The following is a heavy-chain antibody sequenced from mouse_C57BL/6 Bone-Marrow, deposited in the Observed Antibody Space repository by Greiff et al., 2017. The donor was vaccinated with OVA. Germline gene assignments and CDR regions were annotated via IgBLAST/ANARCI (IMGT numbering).Heavy chain of an antibody. CDR1: GYTFTSYW. CDR3: ARSSYYSNFDY. Sequence: QVQLQQPGAELVKPGASVKMSCKASGYTFTSYWITWVKQRPGQGLEWIGDIYPGSGSTNYNEKFKSKATLTVDTSSSTAYMQLRSLTYEDSAVYYCARSSYYSNFDYWGQGTTLTVSS. D-gene: IGHD2-5*01. V-gene: IGHV1-55*01. CDR2: IYPGSGST. J-gene: IGHJ2*01.